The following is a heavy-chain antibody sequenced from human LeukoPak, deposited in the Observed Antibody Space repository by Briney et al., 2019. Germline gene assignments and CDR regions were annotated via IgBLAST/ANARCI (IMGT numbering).Heavy chain of an antibody. Sequence: SVKVSCKASGYTFTSYDMKWVRQAPGQGLEWMGWMNTNSDNPVCAQNFQATVTMTSNTSIITAYIQLSSLTSEDTAVYYCARGRPLLWYYDSSGYPLHYWGQGTLVTVSS. CDR3: ARGRPLLWYYDSSGYPLHY. D-gene: IGHD3-22*01. CDR1: GYTFTSYD. CDR2: MNTNSDNP. J-gene: IGHJ4*02. V-gene: IGHV1-8*01.